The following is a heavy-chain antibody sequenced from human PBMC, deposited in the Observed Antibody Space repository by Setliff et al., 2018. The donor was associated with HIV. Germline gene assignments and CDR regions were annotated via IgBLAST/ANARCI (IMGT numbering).Heavy chain of an antibody. CDR1: GGTFSSYA. D-gene: IGHD6-19*01. Sequence: ASVKVSCKASGGTFSSYAISWVRQAPGQGLEWMGGIIPIFGTANYAQKFQGRVTITRDTSASTAYMELNSLRSEDTALYYCARDGGPGSAWGDYSYHYTMDVWGKGTTVTAP. CDR2: IIPIFGTA. J-gene: IGHJ6*03. CDR3: ARDGGPGSAWGDYSYHYTMDV. V-gene: IGHV1-69*05.